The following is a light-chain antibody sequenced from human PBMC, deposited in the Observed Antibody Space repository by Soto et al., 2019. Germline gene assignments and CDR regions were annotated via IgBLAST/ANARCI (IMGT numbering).Light chain of an antibody. CDR1: QSVSSNF. V-gene: IGKV3-20*01. CDR3: QQYGRSVT. J-gene: IGKJ4*01. Sequence: EVVLTQSPGTLSLSPGERATLSCRATQSVSSNFVAWYQHKPGQAPRLLIYSASTRATGTPDRFRGSGSGTDFTLTINRLDPEDFAVYYCQQYGRSVTFGGGTKVEI. CDR2: SAS.